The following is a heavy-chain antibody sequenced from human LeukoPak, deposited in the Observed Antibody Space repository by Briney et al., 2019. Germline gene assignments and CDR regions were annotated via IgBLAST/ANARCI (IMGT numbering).Heavy chain of an antibody. CDR2: ISSSSSYI. CDR1: GFTFSSYA. J-gene: IGHJ6*03. CDR3: ARKYYDILTGQHYYYYYYMDV. V-gene: IGHV3-21*01. D-gene: IGHD3-9*01. Sequence: GGSLRPSCATSGFTFSSYAMNWVRQAPGKGLEWVSSISSSSSYIYYADSVKGRFTISRDNAKNSLYLQMNSLRAEDTAVYYCARKYYDILTGQHYYYYYYMDVWGKGTTVTVSS.